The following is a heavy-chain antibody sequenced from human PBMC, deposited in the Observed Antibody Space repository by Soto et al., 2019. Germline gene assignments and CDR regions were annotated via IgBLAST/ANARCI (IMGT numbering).Heavy chain of an antibody. CDR3: AKVIVVVTADRGRYFQH. Sequence: GGSLRLSCAASGFTFSSYAMNWVRQAPGKGLEWVSAISGTGFSTYCTDSVKGRFTISRDNSKNTLYLQMNSLRAEDTAVYYCAKVIVVVTADRGRYFQHWGQGTLVTVSS. V-gene: IGHV3-23*01. CDR1: GFTFSSYA. J-gene: IGHJ1*01. CDR2: ISGTGFST. D-gene: IGHD2-21*02.